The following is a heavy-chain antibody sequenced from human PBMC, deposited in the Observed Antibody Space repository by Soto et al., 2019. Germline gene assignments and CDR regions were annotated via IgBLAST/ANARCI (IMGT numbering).Heavy chain of an antibody. CDR2: IYWDDDK. J-gene: IGHJ4*02. D-gene: IGHD1-1*01. CDR3: AHRLSGYSWNGGYFDY. CDR1: GFSLTTSPMG. Sequence: QITLKESGPTLVKPTQTLTLTCTFSGFSLTTSPMGVGWIRQPPGKALEWLVVIYWDDDKRYSPSLKSRLTITKDTSKNQVVLTMANMDPVDTATYYGAHRLSGYSWNGGYFDYWGQGALVTVSS. V-gene: IGHV2-5*02.